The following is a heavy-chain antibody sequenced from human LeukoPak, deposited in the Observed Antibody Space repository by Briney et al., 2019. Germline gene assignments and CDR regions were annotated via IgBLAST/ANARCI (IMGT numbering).Heavy chain of an antibody. CDR1: GFTVSNYG. V-gene: IGHV3-30*18. Sequence: GGSLRLSCAASGFTVSNYGMQWVRQAPGKGLEWVAVISYDGSNKYYADSVKGRLTISSDNSKNTLYLQMNSLRAEDTAVYYCAKTSSGWYFQRTKSYMDVWGKGTTVIVSS. D-gene: IGHD6-19*01. J-gene: IGHJ6*04. CDR2: ISYDGSNK. CDR3: AKTSSGWYFQRTKSYMDV.